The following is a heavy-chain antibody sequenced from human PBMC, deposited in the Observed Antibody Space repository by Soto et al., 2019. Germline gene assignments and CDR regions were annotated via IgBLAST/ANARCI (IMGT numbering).Heavy chain of an antibody. CDR2: IYYSGST. CDR3: ARLVYDSITLDY. J-gene: IGHJ4*02. V-gene: IGHV4-39*01. D-gene: IGHD3-22*01. CDR1: GGSISSSSYY. Sequence: SETLSLTCTVSGGSISSSSYYWGWIRQPPGKGLEWIGSIYYSGSTYYNPSLKSRVTISVDTSKNQFSLKLSSVTAADTAVYYCARLVYDSITLDYWGQGTLVTVSS.